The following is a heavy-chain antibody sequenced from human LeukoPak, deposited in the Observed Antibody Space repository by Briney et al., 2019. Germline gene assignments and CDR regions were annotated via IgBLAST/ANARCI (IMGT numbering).Heavy chain of an antibody. Sequence: PSETLSLTCAVYGGSFSGYYWSWIRQPPGKGLEWIGEINRSGSTNYNPSLKSRVTISVDTPKNQFSLKLSSVTAADTAVYYCATPESAVAGTGFDYWGQGTLVTVSS. CDR1: GGSFSGYY. V-gene: IGHV4-34*01. CDR3: ATPESAVAGTGFDY. CDR2: INRSGST. J-gene: IGHJ4*02. D-gene: IGHD6-19*01.